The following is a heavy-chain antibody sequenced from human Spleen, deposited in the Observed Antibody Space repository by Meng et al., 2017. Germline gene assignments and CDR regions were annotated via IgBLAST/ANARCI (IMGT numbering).Heavy chain of an antibody. CDR2: ISAYNGNT. CDR3: ARGLDYFDY. J-gene: IGHJ4*02. Sequence: QRQPVQSWAKVKKPGAFRKDSCKASGYTFTSYGNSWVRQVPGQGLEWMGWISAYNGNTNYAQKLQGRVTMTTDTSTSTAYMELRSLRSDDTAVYYCARGLDYFDYWGQGTLVTVSS. CDR1: GYTFTSYG. V-gene: IGHV1-18*01.